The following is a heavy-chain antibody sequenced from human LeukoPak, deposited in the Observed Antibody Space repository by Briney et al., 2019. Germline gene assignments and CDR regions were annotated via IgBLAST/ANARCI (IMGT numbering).Heavy chain of an antibody. CDR1: GGTFSSYA. CDR2: IIPIFGTA. D-gene: IGHD5-24*01. Sequence: ASVKVSCKASGGTFSSYAISWVRQAPGQGLEWMGGIIPIFGTANYAQKFQGRVTITADESTSTAYMELSSLRSEDTAVYYCARDSGMATTNFDYWGQGTLVTVSS. V-gene: IGHV1-69*13. CDR3: ARDSGMATTNFDY. J-gene: IGHJ4*02.